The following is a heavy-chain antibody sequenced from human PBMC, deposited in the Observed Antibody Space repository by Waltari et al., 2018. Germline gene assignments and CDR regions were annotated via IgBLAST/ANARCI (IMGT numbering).Heavy chain of an antibody. CDR1: GGSISSSY. Sequence: QVQLQESGPGLVKPSETLSLTCTVSGGSISSSYWSWIRQPAGKGLEWIGRIYTSGSTNYHPSLKSRVTMSVDTSKNQFSLKLSSVTAADTAVYYCARGPPFNWNYADYRGQGTLVTVSS. J-gene: IGHJ4*02. V-gene: IGHV4-4*07. CDR3: ARGPPFNWNYADY. D-gene: IGHD1-20*01. CDR2: IYTSGST.